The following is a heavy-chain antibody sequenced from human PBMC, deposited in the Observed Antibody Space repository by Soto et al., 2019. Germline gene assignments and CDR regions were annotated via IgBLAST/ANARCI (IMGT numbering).Heavy chain of an antibody. CDR1: GGSFSGYY. V-gene: IGHV4-34*01. Sequence: SETLSLTCAVYGGSFSGYYWSWIRQPPGKGLEWIGEINHSGSTNYNPSIKSRVTISVDTSKNQFSLKLSSVTAADTAVYYCARCSYLDGVYDAFDIWGQGTMVTVSS. D-gene: IGHD6-13*01. CDR2: INHSGST. J-gene: IGHJ3*02. CDR3: ARCSYLDGVYDAFDI.